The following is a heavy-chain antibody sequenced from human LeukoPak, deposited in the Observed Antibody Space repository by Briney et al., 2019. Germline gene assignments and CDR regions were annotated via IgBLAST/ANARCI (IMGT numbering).Heavy chain of an antibody. Sequence: GGSLRLSCAASGFTFSDYWLSWVRQAPGQGLEWVAKINQDGREQHFVDSVKGRFTISRDNGKNSLFLQMDSLRAEDTAVYYCTGGALDYWGEGALVTVSS. CDR2: INQDGREQ. CDR1: GFTFSDYW. CDR3: TGGALDY. V-gene: IGHV3-7*04. J-gene: IGHJ4*02.